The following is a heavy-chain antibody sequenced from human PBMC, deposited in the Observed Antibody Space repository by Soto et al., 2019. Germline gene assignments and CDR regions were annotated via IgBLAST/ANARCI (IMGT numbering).Heavy chain of an antibody. V-gene: IGHV3-23*01. Sequence: EVQLLESGGDLVQPGGSLRVSCAASGFTFSRYAMSWVRQAPGKGLEWVSAISGSGGSTYYADPVKGRFTISRDNSKNTLYLQMNSLKADDTAVYYCAKGSITIFGVVEDAFDIWGQGTMVTVSS. CDR3: AKGSITIFGVVEDAFDI. CDR1: GFTFSRYA. J-gene: IGHJ3*02. CDR2: ISGSGGST. D-gene: IGHD3-3*01.